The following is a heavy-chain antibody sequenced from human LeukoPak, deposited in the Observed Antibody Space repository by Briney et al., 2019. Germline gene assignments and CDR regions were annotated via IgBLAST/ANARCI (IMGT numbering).Heavy chain of an antibody. D-gene: IGHD3-22*01. V-gene: IGHV4-31*03. CDR1: GGSISSGGYY. CDR2: IYYSGST. J-gene: IGHJ4*02. Sequence: SGTLSLTCTVSGGSISSGGYYWSWIRQHPGKGLEWIGYIYYSGSTYYNPSLKSRVTISVDTSKNQFSLKLSSVTAADTAVYYCARTENSSGYYHSYYFDYWGQGTLVTVSS. CDR3: ARTENSSGYYHSYYFDY.